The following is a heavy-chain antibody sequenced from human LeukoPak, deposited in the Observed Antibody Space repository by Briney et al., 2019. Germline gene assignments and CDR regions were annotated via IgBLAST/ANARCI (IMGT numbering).Heavy chain of an antibody. CDR2: IYSGGST. CDR3: ARDLSPWESRNPDAFDI. Sequence: GGSLRLSCTASGITVSTNYMSWVRQAPGKGLEWVSVIYSGGSTYYADSVRGRFTISRDNYKNTLYLQMNSLRAEDTAVYYCARDLSPWESRNPDAFDIWGQGTTVTVSP. CDR1: GITVSTNY. J-gene: IGHJ3*02. V-gene: IGHV3-53*01. D-gene: IGHD1-14*01.